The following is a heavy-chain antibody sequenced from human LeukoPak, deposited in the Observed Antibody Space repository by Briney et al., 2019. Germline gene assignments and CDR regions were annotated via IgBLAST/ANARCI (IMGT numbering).Heavy chain of an antibody. V-gene: IGHV3-30*18. CDR3: AKDVYYYGSGSYNYYYGMDV. CDR1: GFTFSSYG. CDR2: ISYDGSNK. D-gene: IGHD3-10*01. Sequence: GGSLRLSCAASGFTFSSYGMHWVRQAPGKGLEWVAVISYDGSNKYYADSVKGRFTISRDNSKNTLYLQMNSLRAEDTAVYYCAKDVYYYGSGSYNYYYGMDVWGQGTTVTVSS. J-gene: IGHJ6*02.